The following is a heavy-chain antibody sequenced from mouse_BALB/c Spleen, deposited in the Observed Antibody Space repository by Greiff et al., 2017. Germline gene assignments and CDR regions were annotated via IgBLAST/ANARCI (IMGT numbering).Heavy chain of an antibody. CDR1: GDSITSCY. CDR2: ISYSGST. CDR3: AELGTFAY. D-gene: IGHD4-1*01. Sequence: EVKLQESGPSLVKPSQTLSLTCSASGDSITSCYWNWIRKFPGNKLEYMGYISYSGSTYYNPSLKSRISITRDTSKNQYYLQLNSVTTEDTATYYSAELGTFAYWGQGTLVTVSA. J-gene: IGHJ3*01. V-gene: IGHV3-8*02.